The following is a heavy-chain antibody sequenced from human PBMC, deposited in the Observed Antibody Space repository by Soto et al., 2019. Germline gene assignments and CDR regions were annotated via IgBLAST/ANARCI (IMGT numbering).Heavy chain of an antibody. CDR3: AGTREIPYYHGMDV. V-gene: IGHV1-69*01. Sequence: QVQLVQAGAEVKKPGSSVKVSCKAPGGTLSSYAINWVRHAPGQGLEWMGGIIPIFGSANYAPKVQGRVTISAYESTSTAYMEVSSLRSEDTAVYYCAGTREIPYYHGMDVWGQGTTVTVSS. CDR1: GGTLSSYA. CDR2: IIPIFGSA. D-gene: IGHD2-2*02. J-gene: IGHJ6*02.